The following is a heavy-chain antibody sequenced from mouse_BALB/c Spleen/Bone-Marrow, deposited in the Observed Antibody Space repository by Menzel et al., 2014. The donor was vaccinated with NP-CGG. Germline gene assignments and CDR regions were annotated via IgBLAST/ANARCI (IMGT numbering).Heavy chain of an antibody. V-gene: IGHV7-3*02. CDR1: GFTFTDYY. CDR3: ARDYGNYVRFAY. CDR2: IRNKANGYTT. Sequence: EVNLVESGGGLVQPGGSLRLSCATSGFTFTDYYMSWVRQPPGKALEWLGFIRNKANGYTTEYSASVKGRLTISRDNSQSILYLQMNTLRAEDSATYYCARDYGNYVRFAYWGQGTLVTVSA. J-gene: IGHJ3*01. D-gene: IGHD2-1*01.